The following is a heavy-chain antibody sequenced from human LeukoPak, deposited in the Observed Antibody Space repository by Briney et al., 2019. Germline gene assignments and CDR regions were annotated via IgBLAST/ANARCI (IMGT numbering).Heavy chain of an antibody. V-gene: IGHV4-59*12. CDR3: ARDLPPEGGDPNYY. CDR1: GGSISSYY. D-gene: IGHD2-21*02. J-gene: IGHJ4*02. Sequence: SETLSLTCTVSGGSISSYYWSWIRQPPGKGLEWIGYIYYSGSTNYNPSLKSRVTISVDTSKNQFSLKLGSVTAADTAVYYCARDLPPEGGDPNYYWGQGTLVTVSS. CDR2: IYYSGST.